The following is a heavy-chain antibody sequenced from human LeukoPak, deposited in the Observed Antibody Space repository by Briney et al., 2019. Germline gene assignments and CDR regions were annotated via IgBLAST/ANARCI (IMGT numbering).Heavy chain of an antibody. Sequence: KTSETLSLTCTVSGGSLSDSYLSWIRQPAGKGLEWIGRMYVSGTTNYNPSLRSRVTMSIDTSKNQFSLRLSSVTAADTAVYYCARENYYVSSGYSEGMDVWGQGTTVTVSS. CDR3: ARENYYVSSGYSEGMDV. CDR2: MYVSGTT. CDR1: GGSLSDSY. J-gene: IGHJ6*02. D-gene: IGHD3-22*01. V-gene: IGHV4-4*07.